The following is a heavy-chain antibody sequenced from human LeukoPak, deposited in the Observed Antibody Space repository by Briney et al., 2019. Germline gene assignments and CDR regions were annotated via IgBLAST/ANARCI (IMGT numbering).Heavy chain of an antibody. J-gene: IGHJ6*02. CDR3: ARDLRSSGWYFYYYGMDV. D-gene: IGHD6-19*01. CDR1: GGSISSYY. CDR2: IYTSGST. Sequence: SETLSLTCTVSGGSISSYYWSWIRQPAGKGLEWIGRIYTSGSTNYNPSLKSRVTMSVDTSKNQFSLKLSSVTAADTAVYYCARDLRSSGWYFYYYGMDVWGQGTLVTVSS. V-gene: IGHV4-4*07.